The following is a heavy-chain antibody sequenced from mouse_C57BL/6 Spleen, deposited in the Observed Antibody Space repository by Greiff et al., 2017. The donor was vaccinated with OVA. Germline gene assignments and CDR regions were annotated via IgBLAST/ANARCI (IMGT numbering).Heavy chain of an antibody. J-gene: IGHJ1*03. Sequence: QVQLQQPGAELVKPGASVKLSCKASGYTFTSYWMHWVKQRPGHGLEWIGLIHPNSGSTNYNEKFKSKATLTVVKSSSTAYMQLSSLTSADSAVDYGARALYDFHGYFDGWGTGTTVTVSS. V-gene: IGHV1-64*01. D-gene: IGHD2-4*01. CDR2: IHPNSGST. CDR1: GYTFTSYW. CDR3: ARALYDFHGYFDG.